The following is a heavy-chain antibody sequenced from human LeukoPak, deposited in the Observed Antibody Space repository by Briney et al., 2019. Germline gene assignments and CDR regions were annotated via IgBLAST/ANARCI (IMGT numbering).Heavy chain of an antibody. CDR1: EITFSNYA. D-gene: IGHD5-12*01. CDR3: AKVDPSVLGAFDV. V-gene: IGHV3-23*05. Sequence: GGSLRLSCAASEITFSNYAIGWVRQAPGKGLEWVAAIGRSGRPTYYTDSVKGRFTISRDTSKNTLFLEMNSLRAEDTAVYYCAKVDPSVLGAFDVWGQGTMVTVSS. CDR2: IGRSGRPT. J-gene: IGHJ3*01.